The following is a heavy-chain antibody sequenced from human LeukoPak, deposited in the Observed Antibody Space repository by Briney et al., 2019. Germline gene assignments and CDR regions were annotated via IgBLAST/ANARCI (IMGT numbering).Heavy chain of an antibody. CDR3: ARAFCTNGVCFIFDY. J-gene: IGHJ4*02. CDR2: INPSDGNT. V-gene: IGHV1-46*01. CDR1: GYIFSNYY. Sequence: GASVKVSCKASGYIFSNYYLHWVRQAPGQGLEWMGIINPSDGNTEPYAQRFRGRVTMTRDTSTSTVYMELSGLRSEDTAVYYCARAFCTNGVCFIFDYWGQGTLVTVSS. D-gene: IGHD2-8*01.